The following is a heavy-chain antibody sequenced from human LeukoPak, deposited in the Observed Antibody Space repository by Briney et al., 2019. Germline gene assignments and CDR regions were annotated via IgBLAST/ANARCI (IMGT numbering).Heavy chain of an antibody. V-gene: IGHV3-30-3*01. D-gene: IGHD6-19*01. CDR2: ISYDGSNK. Sequence: PGGSLRLSCAASGFTFSSYAMHWFRQAPGKGLEWVAVISYDGSNKYYADSVKGRFTISRDNSKNTLYLQMSSLRAEDTAVYYCARGIAVAGLFDYWGQGTLVTVSS. CDR3: ARGIAVAGLFDY. J-gene: IGHJ4*02. CDR1: GFTFSSYA.